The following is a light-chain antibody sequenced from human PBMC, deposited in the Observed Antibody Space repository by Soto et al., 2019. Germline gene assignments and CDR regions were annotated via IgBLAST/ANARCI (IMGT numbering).Light chain of an antibody. J-gene: IGKJ2*01. Sequence: IQMTQSPSSLSASAGERVTITCQASEDISNFLNWLQQKPGRAPKVLIYDASNLERGVPSRFSGSGSGTHFTLTISSLQPEDIATYYCQQYDRLPPYTFGQGTKLEIK. CDR1: EDISNF. V-gene: IGKV1-33*01. CDR2: DAS. CDR3: QQYDRLPPYT.